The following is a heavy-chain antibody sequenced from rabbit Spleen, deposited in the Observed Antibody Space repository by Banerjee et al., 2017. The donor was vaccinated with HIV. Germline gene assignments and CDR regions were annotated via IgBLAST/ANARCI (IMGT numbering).Heavy chain of an antibody. J-gene: IGHJ6*01. CDR1: GFPFSSRHY. CDR3: ARDTSSSFSSYGMDL. CDR2: IDTGSSGFT. Sequence: QSLEESGGGLVQPEGSLTLTCTASGFPFSSRHYMCWVRQAPGKGLEWIACIDTGSSGFTYFANWAKGRFTISKTSSTTVTLQMTSLTAADTATYFCARDTSSSFSSYGMDLWGPGTLVTVS. V-gene: IGHV1S40*01. D-gene: IGHD1-1*01.